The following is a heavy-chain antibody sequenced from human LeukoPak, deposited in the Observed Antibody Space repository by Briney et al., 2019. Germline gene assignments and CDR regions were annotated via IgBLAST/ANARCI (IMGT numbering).Heavy chain of an antibody. J-gene: IGHJ4*02. CDR3: ARSRYDSSGYDY. V-gene: IGHV4-34*01. Sequence: SETLTLTCAVYGGSFSGYYWSWIRQPPGKGLEWIGEINHSGSTNYNPSLKSRVTITVDTSKNQFSLKLSSVTAADTAVYSCARSRYDSSGYDYWGQGTLVTVSS. CDR2: INHSGST. D-gene: IGHD3-22*01. CDR1: GGSFSGYY.